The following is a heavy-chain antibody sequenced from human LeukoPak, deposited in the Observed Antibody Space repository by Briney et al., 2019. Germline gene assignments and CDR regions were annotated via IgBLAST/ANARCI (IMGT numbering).Heavy chain of an antibody. J-gene: IGHJ3*02. D-gene: IGHD3-16*01. CDR3: ANEPLFRLGREVKDAFDI. CDR2: ISRTGSTI. CDR1: GFTFSDYY. V-gene: IGHV3-11*01. Sequence: GGSLRLSCAASGFTFSDYYMSWIRQAPGKGLEWVSYISRTGSTIYYTDSVKGRFTISRDNTNNSLYLQMNSLRAEDTAVYYCANEPLFRLGREVKDAFDIWGQGTMVTVSS.